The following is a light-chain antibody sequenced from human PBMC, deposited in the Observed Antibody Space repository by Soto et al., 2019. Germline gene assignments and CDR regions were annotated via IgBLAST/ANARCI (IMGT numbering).Light chain of an antibody. CDR2: DNN. J-gene: IGLJ1*01. CDR3: GTWDSSLSSYV. Sequence: QSMLTQPPSVSAAPRQKVTISCSGSSSNIGNNYVSWYQQLPGTAPKLLIYDNNKRPSGIPDRFSGSKSGTSATLGITGLQTGDEADYYCGTWDSSLSSYVFGSGTKLTVL. CDR1: SSNIGNNY. V-gene: IGLV1-51*01.